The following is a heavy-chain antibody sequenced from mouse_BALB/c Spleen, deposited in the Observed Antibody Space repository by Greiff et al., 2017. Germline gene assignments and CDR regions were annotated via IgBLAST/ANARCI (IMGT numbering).Heavy chain of an antibody. CDR1: GFTFNTYA. CDR2: IRSKSNNYAT. CDR3: VRRDYFDY. J-gene: IGHJ2*01. Sequence: EVQLVESVGGLVQPKGSLKLSCAASGFTFNTYAMNWVRQAPGKGLEWVARIRSKSNNYATYYADSVKDRFTISRDDSQSMLYLQMNNLKTEDTAMYYCVRRDYFDYWGQGTTLTVSS. V-gene: IGHV10-1*02.